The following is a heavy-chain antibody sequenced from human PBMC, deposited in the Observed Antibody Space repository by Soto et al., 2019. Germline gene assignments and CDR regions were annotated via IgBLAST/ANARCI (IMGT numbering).Heavy chain of an antibody. CDR2: INSDGSRT. CDR1: GFTFTDYW. D-gene: IGHD4-4*01. J-gene: IGHJ4*02. Sequence: GGSLRLSCAASGFTFTDYWTHWVRQAPGKGLVWVSRINSDGSRTSYADSVTGRFTISRDNAKNTLYLQMNSLRVEDTALYYCARETYRGFYFDYCGQGPLVTVSS. CDR3: ARETYRGFYFDY. V-gene: IGHV3-74*01.